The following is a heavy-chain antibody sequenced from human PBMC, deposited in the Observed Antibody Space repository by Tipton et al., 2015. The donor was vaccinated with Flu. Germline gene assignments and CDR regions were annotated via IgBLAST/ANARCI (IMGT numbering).Heavy chain of an antibody. CDR2: INGRSNYK. J-gene: IGHJ5*02. CDR1: GFSFSTYN. Sequence: SLRLSCAASGFSFSTYNMNWVRQAPGKGLEWVSSINGRSNYKYYADSVKGRFTISRDNAKNSLYLQMDSLRAEDTAVYYCAREDGVVGTTSPFDPWGQGTLVTVSS. D-gene: IGHD1-26*01. CDR3: AREDGVVGTTSPFDP. V-gene: IGHV3-21*01.